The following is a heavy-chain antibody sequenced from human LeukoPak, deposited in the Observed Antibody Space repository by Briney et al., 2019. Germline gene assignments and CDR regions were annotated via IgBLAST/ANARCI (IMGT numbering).Heavy chain of an antibody. CDR1: GFTFSSYS. D-gene: IGHD4-17*01. J-gene: IGHJ4*02. V-gene: IGHV3-48*01. CDR2: ISSTSSTI. Sequence: GGSLRLSCAASGFTFSSYSMNWVRQAPGKGLEWVSYISSTSSTIYYADSVKGRFTISRDNSKNTLYLQMNSLRVEDTAVYYCAKGGYGDRNWGFHYWGQGTLVTVSS. CDR3: AKGGYGDRNWGFHY.